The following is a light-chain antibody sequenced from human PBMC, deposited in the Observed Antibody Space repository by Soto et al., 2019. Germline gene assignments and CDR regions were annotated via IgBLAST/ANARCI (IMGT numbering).Light chain of an antibody. CDR3: QQSYSTQT. Sequence: EIVLTQSPGTLSLSPGERATLSCRASQSVSNNYLAWYQQKPGQAPRLLIYGASNRATGIPDRFSGSGSGTDFTLTISSLQPEDFATYYCQQSYSTQTFGQGTKVDIK. CDR1: QSVSNNY. J-gene: IGKJ1*01. V-gene: IGKV3-20*01. CDR2: GAS.